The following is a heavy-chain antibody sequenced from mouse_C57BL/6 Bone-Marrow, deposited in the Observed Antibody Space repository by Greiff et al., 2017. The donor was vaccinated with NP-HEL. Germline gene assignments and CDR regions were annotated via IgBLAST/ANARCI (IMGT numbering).Heavy chain of an antibody. D-gene: IGHD2-5*01. CDR3: TTDSNYSAWFAY. CDR1: GFNIKDDY. CDR2: IDPENGDT. Sequence: EVQLQHSGAELVRPGASVKLSCTASGFNIKDDYMHWVKQRPEQGLEWIGWIDPENGDTEYASKFQGKATITADTSSNTAYLQLSSLTSEDTAVYYCTTDSNYSAWFAYWGQGTLVTVSA. J-gene: IGHJ3*01. V-gene: IGHV14-4*01.